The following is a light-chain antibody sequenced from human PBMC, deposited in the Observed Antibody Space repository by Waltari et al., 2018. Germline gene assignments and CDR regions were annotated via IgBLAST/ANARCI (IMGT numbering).Light chain of an antibody. CDR2: DVS. V-gene: IGLV2-14*03. CDR3: SSYTNTGTRV. CDR1: SSDVGGYNY. J-gene: IGLJ3*02. Sequence: QSALTQPASVSGSPGQSITLSCPGTSSDVGGYNYVSWYQQHPGKAPKLMIYDVSNRASGVSNRFSGSKSGNTASLTISGLQAEDEADFYCSSYTNTGTRVFGGGTKLTVL.